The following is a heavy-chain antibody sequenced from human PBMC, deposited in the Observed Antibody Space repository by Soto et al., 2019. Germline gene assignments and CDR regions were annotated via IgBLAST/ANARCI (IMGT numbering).Heavy chain of an antibody. J-gene: IGHJ6*02. CDR2: IIPIFGTA. CDR1: GGTFSSYA. Sequence: SVKVSCKASGGTFSSYAMSWVRQAPGQGLEWMGGIIPIFGTANYAQKFQGRVTITADKSTSTAYMELSSLRSEDTAVYYCVKGAAAGNYYYYGMDVWGQGTTVTVSS. CDR3: VKGAAAGNYYYYGMDV. D-gene: IGHD6-13*01. V-gene: IGHV1-69*06.